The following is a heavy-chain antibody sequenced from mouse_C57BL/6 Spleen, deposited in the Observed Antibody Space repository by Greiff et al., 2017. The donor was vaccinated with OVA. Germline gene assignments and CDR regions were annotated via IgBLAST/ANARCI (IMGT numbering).Heavy chain of an antibody. CDR1: GYAFTNYL. CDR2: INPGGGGT. D-gene: IGHD1-1*01. Sequence: VQLQQSGAELVRPGTSVKVSCKASGYAFTNYLIEWVKQRPGQGLEWIGVINPGGGGTNYNEKFKGKATLTADKSSSTAYMQLSSLTSEDSAVYFYASSGYGSSSWFAYWGQGTLVTVSA. J-gene: IGHJ3*01. CDR3: ASSGYGSSSWFAY. V-gene: IGHV1-54*01.